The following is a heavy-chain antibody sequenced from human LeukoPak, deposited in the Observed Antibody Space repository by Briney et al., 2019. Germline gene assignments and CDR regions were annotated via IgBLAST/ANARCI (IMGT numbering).Heavy chain of an antibody. CDR3: ARDQVDRIWYFDY. D-gene: IGHD1-14*01. J-gene: IGHJ4*02. V-gene: IGHV3-21*01. CDR2: ISSNSIYV. CDR1: GFTFSSYA. Sequence: PGGSLRLSCAASGFTFSSYAITWVRQAPGKGLEWVSSISSNSIYVFYADSMKGRFTISRDNAKNSLSLQMNSLRAEDTAVYYCARDQVDRIWYFDYWGQGTLVTVSS.